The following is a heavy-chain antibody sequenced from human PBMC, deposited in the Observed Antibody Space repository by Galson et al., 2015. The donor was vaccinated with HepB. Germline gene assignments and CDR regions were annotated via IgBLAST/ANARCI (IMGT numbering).Heavy chain of an antibody. CDR1: GFTFSSYS. Sequence: SLRLSCAASGFTFSSYSMNWVRQAPGKGLEWVSSISSSSSYIYYADSVKGRFTISRDNAKNSLYLQMNSLRAEDTAVYHCARVRDAYGDYADYWGQGTLVTVSS. CDR2: ISSSSSYI. D-gene: IGHD4-17*01. CDR3: ARVRDAYGDYADY. J-gene: IGHJ4*02. V-gene: IGHV3-21*01.